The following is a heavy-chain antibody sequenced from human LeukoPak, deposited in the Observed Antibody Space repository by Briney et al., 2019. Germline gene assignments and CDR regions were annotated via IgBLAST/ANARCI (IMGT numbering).Heavy chain of an antibody. CDR2: IIPIFGTA. Sequence: ASVKVSCKASGGTSSSYAISWVRRAPGQGLEWMGGIIPIFGTANYAQKFQGRVTITTDESTSTAYMELSGLRSEDTAVYYCARDPGITMVRGVIRADYWGQGTLVTVSS. J-gene: IGHJ4*02. CDR1: GGTSSSYA. V-gene: IGHV1-69*05. D-gene: IGHD3-10*01. CDR3: ARDPGITMVRGVIRADY.